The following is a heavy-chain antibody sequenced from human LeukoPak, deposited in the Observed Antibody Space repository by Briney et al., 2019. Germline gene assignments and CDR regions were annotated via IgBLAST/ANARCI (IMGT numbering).Heavy chain of an antibody. J-gene: IGHJ2*01. V-gene: IGHV1-18*01. Sequence: ASVTVSCKASGYTFISYGISWVRQAPGQGLEWMGWISGYNGKTNYAQNLQGRVPMTTDKSTSTAYMELRSLRSDDTAVYYCARGLGVVTAQSEQPKPRYFDLWGRGTQVTVSS. CDR2: ISGYNGKT. CDR1: GYTFISYG. D-gene: IGHD2-21*02. CDR3: ARGLGVVTAQSEQPKPRYFDL.